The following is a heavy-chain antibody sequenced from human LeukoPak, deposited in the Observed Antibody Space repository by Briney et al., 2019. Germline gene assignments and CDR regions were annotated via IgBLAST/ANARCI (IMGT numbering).Heavy chain of an antibody. D-gene: IGHD3-10*01. J-gene: IGHJ3*02. V-gene: IGHV5-51*01. Sequence: GESLKISCKGSGYSFTNYWIGWVRQMPGKGLEWMGIIYPADYDTRYSPSFQGQVTISADKSLSTAYLQWSSLKASDTAIYYCARHSIDYYASGRPPLDDAFEIWGQGTMVTVSS. CDR3: ARHSIDYYASGRPPLDDAFEI. CDR2: IYPADYDT. CDR1: GYSFTNYW.